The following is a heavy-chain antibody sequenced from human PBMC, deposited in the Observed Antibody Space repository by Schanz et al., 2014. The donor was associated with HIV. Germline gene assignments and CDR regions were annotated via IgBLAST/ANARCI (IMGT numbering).Heavy chain of an antibody. CDR3: AKGIMGATEYYYGMDV. D-gene: IGHD1-26*01. CDR1: GFIFSTYN. J-gene: IGHJ6*02. Sequence: MLESGGGLVKPGGSLRLSCAASGFIFSTYNMNWVRQAPGKGLEWVSGMTWNRRRIGYGDAVKGRFTISRDNANNFVYLEMNGLRVEDTALYYCAKGIMGATEYYYGMDVWGQGTMVTVSS. CDR2: MTWNRRRI. V-gene: IGHV3-9*01.